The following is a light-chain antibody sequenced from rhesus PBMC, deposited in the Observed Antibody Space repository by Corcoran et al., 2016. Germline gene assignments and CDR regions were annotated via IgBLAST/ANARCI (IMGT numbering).Light chain of an antibody. J-gene: IGKJ4*01. V-gene: IGKV1-25*01. CDR1: QDISTY. Sequence: DIQMTQSPSSLSASVGDRVTITCRASQDISTYLAWYQQRPGKAPKLLIYAASTLQSGVPSRFSGSGSGTDFTLTINSLQPEDFATYFCQQHNNHPLTFGGGTKVELK. CDR2: AAS. CDR3: QQHNNHPLT.